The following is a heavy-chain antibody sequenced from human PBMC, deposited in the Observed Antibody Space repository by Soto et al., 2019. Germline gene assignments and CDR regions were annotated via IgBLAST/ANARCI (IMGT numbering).Heavy chain of an antibody. CDR3: ARMGPYSGYDLVDY. D-gene: IGHD5-12*01. J-gene: IGHJ4*02. V-gene: IGHV3-7*01. CDR2: IKQDGSEK. CDR1: GFTFSSYW. Sequence: EVQLVESGGGLVQPGGSLRLSCAASGFTFSSYWMSWVRQAPGKGLEWVANIKQDGSEKYYVDSVKGRFTISRDNAKNSLYLQMNSLRAEDTAVYYCARMGPYSGYDLVDYWGQGTLVTVSS.